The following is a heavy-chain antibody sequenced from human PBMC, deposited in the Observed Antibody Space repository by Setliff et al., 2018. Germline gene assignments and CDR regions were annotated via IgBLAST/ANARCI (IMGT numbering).Heavy chain of an antibody. CDR1: GGTFSSYA. J-gene: IGHJ4*02. V-gene: IGHV1-69*05. CDR3: AREDYNYGSGSFDHDY. Sequence: SVKVSCKASGGTFSSYAISWVRQAPGQGLEWMGGIIPIFGTSNYAHKFQGRVTITTDESRSTAYTELSSLRSEDTAVYYCAREDYNYGSGSFDHDYWGQGTLVTVSS. D-gene: IGHD5-18*01. CDR2: IIPIFGTS.